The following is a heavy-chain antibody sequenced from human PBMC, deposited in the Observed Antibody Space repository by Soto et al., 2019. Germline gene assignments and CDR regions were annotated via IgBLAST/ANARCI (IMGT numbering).Heavy chain of an antibody. CDR1: GYTFVNYD. Sequence: QVQLVQSGAEVKKPGASVKVSCKASGYTFVNYDISWVRQAPGQGLEWMGWISVYNGNTNYAQKVQGRVTMTTDTSTSTVYIELMSLRSEDTAVYYCARRVVVLTSDWFAPWGQGTLVTVS. D-gene: IGHD2-15*01. CDR2: ISVYNGNT. J-gene: IGHJ5*02. CDR3: ARRVVVLTSDWFAP. V-gene: IGHV1-18*01.